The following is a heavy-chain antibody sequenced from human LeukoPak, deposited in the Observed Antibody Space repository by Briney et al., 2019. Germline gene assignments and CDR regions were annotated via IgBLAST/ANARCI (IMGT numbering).Heavy chain of an antibody. CDR3: ATSQVCSGGSCYSY. V-gene: IGHV3-7*03. Sequence: GGSLRLSCAASGFTFSSYWMSWVRQAPGKGLEWVANIKQDGSEKYYVDSVKGRFTISRDNAKNSLYLQMNSLRAEDTAVYYCATSQVCSGGSCYSYWGQGTLVTVSS. J-gene: IGHJ4*02. CDR1: GFTFSSYW. CDR2: IKQDGSEK. D-gene: IGHD2-15*01.